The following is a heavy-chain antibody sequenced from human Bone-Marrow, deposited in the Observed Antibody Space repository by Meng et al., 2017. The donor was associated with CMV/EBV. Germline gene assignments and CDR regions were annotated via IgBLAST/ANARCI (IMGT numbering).Heavy chain of an antibody. CDR3: ARDSDYSNYNWFDP. CDR2: IKQDGSEK. V-gene: IGHV3-7*01. J-gene: IGHJ5*02. CDR1: GFTFSSYW. Sequence: GESLKISCAASGFTFSSYWMSWVRQAPGKGLEWVANIKQDGSEKYYVDSVKSRFTISRDNAKNSLYLQMNSLRAEDTAVYYCARDSDYSNYNWFDPWGQGTLVTVSS. D-gene: IGHD4-11*01.